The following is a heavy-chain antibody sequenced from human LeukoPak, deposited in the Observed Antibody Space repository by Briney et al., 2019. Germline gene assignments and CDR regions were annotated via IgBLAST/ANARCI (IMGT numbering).Heavy chain of an antibody. J-gene: IGHJ6*02. CDR1: GGSLSNSRYY. D-gene: IGHD2-15*01. CDR2: IYYTGST. CDR3: ARPFADYSLYGMDV. V-gene: IGHV4-39*01. Sequence: SETLSLTCTVSGGSLSNSRYYWGWLRQPPGTGLEWIGSIYYTGSTYYNPSLKSRVTISVDTSKNQFSLKLSSVTAADTAVYYCARPFADYSLYGMDVWGQGTTVIVSS.